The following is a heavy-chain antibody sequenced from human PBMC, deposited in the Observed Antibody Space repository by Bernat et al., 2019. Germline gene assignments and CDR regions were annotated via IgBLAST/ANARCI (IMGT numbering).Heavy chain of an antibody. J-gene: IGHJ6*02. CDR3: AKPGEYYDSSGPLGCGMDV. CDR2: ISYDGSNK. D-gene: IGHD3-22*01. V-gene: IGHV3-30-3*02. Sequence: QVQLVESGGGVVQPGRSLRLSCAASGFTFSSYAMHWVRQAPGKGLEWVAVISYDGSNKYYADSVKGRFTISRDNSKNTLYLQMNSLRAEDTAVYYCAKPGEYYDSSGPLGCGMDVWGQGTTVTVSS. CDR1: GFTFSSYA.